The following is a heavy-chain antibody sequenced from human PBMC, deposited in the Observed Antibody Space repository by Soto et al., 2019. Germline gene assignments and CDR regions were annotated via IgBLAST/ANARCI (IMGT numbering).Heavy chain of an antibody. CDR1: GFTFSSYT. V-gene: IGHV3-23*01. Sequence: GGSLRLSCEASGFTFSSYTMSWVRQAPGKGLEWVSVISSSGSETYYADSVKGRFTISRDNFKNTVYLQMNALRAEDTAVYFCAKSHFTIAAASQHHFDYWGQGYLVTVSS. CDR2: ISSSGSET. D-gene: IGHD6-13*01. CDR3: AKSHFTIAAASQHHFDY. J-gene: IGHJ4*02.